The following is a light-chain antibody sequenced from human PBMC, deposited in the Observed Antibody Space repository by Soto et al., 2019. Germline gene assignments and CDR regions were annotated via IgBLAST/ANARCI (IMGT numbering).Light chain of an antibody. CDR3: QQYNSYPWT. V-gene: IGKV2-28*01. Sequence: DIVMTQSPLSLPVTPGEPASISCRSSQSLLYSNGYNYLDWYLQKPGQSPQLLIYLGFNRASGVPDRFSGSGSGTEFTLTISSLQPDDFATYYCQQYNSYPWTLGQGTKVDIK. CDR2: LGF. CDR1: QSLLYSNGYNY. J-gene: IGKJ1*01.